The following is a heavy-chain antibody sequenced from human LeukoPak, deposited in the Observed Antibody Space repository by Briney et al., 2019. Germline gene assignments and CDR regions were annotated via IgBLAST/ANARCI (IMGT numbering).Heavy chain of an antibody. J-gene: IGHJ6*03. CDR1: GGSITSYY. CDR3: ARALEWRPGYYMDV. CDR2: MFYTGST. V-gene: IGHV4-59*01. D-gene: IGHD3-3*01. Sequence: PSETLSLTCTVSGGSITSYYWSWIRQPPGKGLEWIGYMFYTGSTNYNPSLKSRVTISLDTSKNQLSLNLYSVTAADAAVYYCARALEWRPGYYMDVWGKGTTVTVSS.